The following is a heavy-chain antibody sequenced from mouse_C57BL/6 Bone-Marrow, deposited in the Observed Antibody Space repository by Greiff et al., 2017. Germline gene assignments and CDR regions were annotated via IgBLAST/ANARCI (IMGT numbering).Heavy chain of an antibody. D-gene: IGHD2-4*01. J-gene: IGHJ3*01. V-gene: IGHV1-4*01. CDR3: ARCGDYGGFAY. CDR2: INPSSGYT. Sequence: QVQLKQSGAELARPGASVKMSCKASGYTFTSYTMHWVKQRPGQGLEWIGYINPSSGYTKYNQKFKDKATLTADKSSSTAYMQLSSLTSEDSAVYYCARCGDYGGFAYWGQGTLVTVSA. CDR1: GYTFTSYT.